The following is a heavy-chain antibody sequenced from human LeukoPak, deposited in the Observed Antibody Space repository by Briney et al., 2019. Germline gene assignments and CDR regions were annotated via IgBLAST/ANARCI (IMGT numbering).Heavy chain of an antibody. Sequence: GGSLRLSCAASGFTFSNYGMSWVRQAPGKWLECVSGISGSGDDADYADSGHGRFTMSRDNSKSTPYLQMSSLRVEDTAVYYCAKESRGSSPEFWGQGTLVTVSS. CDR3: AKESRGSSPEF. V-gene: IGHV3-23*01. J-gene: IGHJ1*01. D-gene: IGHD1-26*01. CDR2: ISGSGDDA. CDR1: GFTFSNYG.